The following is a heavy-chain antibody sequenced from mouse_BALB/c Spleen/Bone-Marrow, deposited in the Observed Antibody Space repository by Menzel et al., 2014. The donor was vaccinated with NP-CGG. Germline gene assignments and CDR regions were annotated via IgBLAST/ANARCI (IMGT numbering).Heavy chain of an antibody. CDR3: ARDSFLITRALDY. J-gene: IGHJ4*01. CDR2: IWRAGST. D-gene: IGHD2-4*01. Sequence: VQLVESGLGLVAPSQSLSITCTASGFSLTGYGVSWVRQPPGKGLEWLGMIWRAGSTDYNSALKSRLSISKDNSKSQVFLKMNSLQTDDTARYYCARDSFLITRALDYWGQGTSVTVSS. CDR1: GFSLTGYG. V-gene: IGHV2-6-7*01.